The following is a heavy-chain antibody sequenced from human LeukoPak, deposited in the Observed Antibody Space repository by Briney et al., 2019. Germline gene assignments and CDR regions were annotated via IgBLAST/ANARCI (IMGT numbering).Heavy chain of an antibody. CDR1: GFAFSSYA. CDR3: AKGGGSKAYFDY. D-gene: IGHD1-26*01. Sequence: GGSLRLSCAASGFAFSSYAMSWVRQAPGKGLDWVSTISGSGGSTYYADSVKGRFTISRDNSKNTLYLQMNSLRAEDTAVYYCAKGGGSKAYFDYWGQGTLVTVSS. CDR2: ISGSGGST. V-gene: IGHV3-23*01. J-gene: IGHJ4*02.